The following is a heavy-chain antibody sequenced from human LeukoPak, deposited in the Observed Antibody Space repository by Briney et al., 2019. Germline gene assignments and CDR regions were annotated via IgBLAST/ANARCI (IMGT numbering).Heavy chain of an antibody. CDR3: ARSTLRYFDWLLSNAFDI. CDR2: INPNSGGT. D-gene: IGHD3-9*01. J-gene: IGHJ3*02. V-gene: IGHV1-2*04. Sequence: GASVKVSCKASGYTFTGYYMHWVRQAPGQGLEWMGWINPNSGGTNYAQKFQGWVTMTRDTSISTAYMELSRLRSDDTAVYYCARSTLRYFDWLLSNAFDIWGQGTMVTVSS. CDR1: GYTFTGYY.